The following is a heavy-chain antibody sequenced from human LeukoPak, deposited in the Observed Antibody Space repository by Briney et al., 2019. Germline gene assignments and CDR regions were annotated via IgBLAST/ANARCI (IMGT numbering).Heavy chain of an antibody. CDR1: GGTFSSYT. CDR3: ARDRADCGGDCSD. CDR2: IIPILGIA. Sequence: SVKVSCKASGGTFSSYTISWVRQAPGQGLEWMGRIIPILGIANYAQKFQGRVTITADTSTSTAYMELSSLRSEDTAVYYCARDRADCGGDCSDWGQGTLVTVSS. J-gene: IGHJ4*02. V-gene: IGHV1-69*04. D-gene: IGHD2-21*01.